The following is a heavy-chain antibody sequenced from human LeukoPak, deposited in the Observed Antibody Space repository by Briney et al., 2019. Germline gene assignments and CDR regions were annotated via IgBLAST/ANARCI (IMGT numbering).Heavy chain of an antibody. Sequence: PSQTLSPTRTVSGPSISSSSYYWDRTRQPPVNGREWTGSIYYRGSTYYNPCLKSRVTISVDTSKNQFSLKLSSVTAADTAVCYCARHVIAADYYYGMDVWGQGTTVTVSS. V-gene: IGHV4-39*01. CDR1: GPSISSSSYY. CDR3: ARHVIAADYYYGMDV. CDR2: IYYRGST. D-gene: IGHD6-6*01. J-gene: IGHJ6*02.